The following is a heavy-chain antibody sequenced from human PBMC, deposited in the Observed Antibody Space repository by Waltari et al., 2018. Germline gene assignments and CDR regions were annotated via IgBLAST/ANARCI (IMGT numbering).Heavy chain of an antibody. J-gene: IGHJ3*02. Sequence: QVQLVQSGAEVKKPGSSVKVSCKASGGTFSSYAISWVRQAPGQGLEWMGGIIPSFGTANYAQKFQGRVTITTDESTSTAYMELSSLRSEDTAVYYCARGEGAFGGVIASIFGAFDIWGQGTMVTVSS. CDR3: ARGEGAFGGVIASIFGAFDI. D-gene: IGHD3-16*02. V-gene: IGHV1-69*05. CDR1: GGTFSSYA. CDR2: IIPSFGTA.